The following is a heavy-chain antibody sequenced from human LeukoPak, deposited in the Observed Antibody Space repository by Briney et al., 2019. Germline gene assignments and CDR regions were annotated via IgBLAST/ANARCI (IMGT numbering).Heavy chain of an antibody. V-gene: IGHV3-21*01. CDR3: VQDLVVVAALTDY. J-gene: IGHJ4*02. CDR1: GFTFGSYS. D-gene: IGHD2-15*01. CDR2: ISSSSSYI. Sequence: GGSLRLSCAASGFTFGSYSMNWVRQAPGKGLEWVSSISSSSSYIYYADSVKGRFTISRDNAKNSLYLQMNSLRAEDTAVYYCVQDLVVVAALTDYWGQGTLVTVSS.